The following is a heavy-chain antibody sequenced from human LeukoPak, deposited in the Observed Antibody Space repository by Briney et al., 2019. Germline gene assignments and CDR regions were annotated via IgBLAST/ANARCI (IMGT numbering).Heavy chain of an antibody. CDR1: GFTFGDYA. J-gene: IGHJ4*02. CDR3: TRESYYDSSGYGDY. Sequence: PGRSLRLSCTASGFTFGDYAMSWFRQAPGKGLEWVGFIRSKAYGGTTEYAASVKGRFTISRDDSKSFAYLQMNSLKTEDTAVYYCTRESYYDSSGYGDYWGQGTLVTVSS. CDR2: IRSKAYGGTT. D-gene: IGHD3-22*01. V-gene: IGHV3-49*03.